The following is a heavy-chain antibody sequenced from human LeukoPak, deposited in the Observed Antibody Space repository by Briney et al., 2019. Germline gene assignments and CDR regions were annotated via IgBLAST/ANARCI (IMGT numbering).Heavy chain of an antibody. CDR1: GFTFDDYA. CDR2: ISWNSGSI. D-gene: IGHD4-17*01. J-gene: IGHJ5*02. V-gene: IGHV3-9*01. CDR3: AKDLRSYEYGDYQGFDP. Sequence: GGSLRLSCAASGFTFDDYAMHWVRQAPGKCLDWVSGISWNSGSIGYADAVKVRFTISRENAKNSPYLQMNSLRAEDPALYYCAKDLRSYEYGDYQGFDPWGQGTLVTVSS.